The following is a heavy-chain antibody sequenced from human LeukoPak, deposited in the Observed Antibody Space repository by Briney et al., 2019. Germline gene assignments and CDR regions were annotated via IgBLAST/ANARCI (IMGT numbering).Heavy chain of an antibody. CDR1: GFTVITND. Sequence: GGSLRLSCAASGFTVITNDMTWVRQAPGKGLEWVSVLYSDGNTRYADSVQGRFTISRDNSKNTLYLDMNSLSPDDTAVYYCARGVEPLAANTLAYWGQGTLVTVSS. CDR3: ARGVEPLAANTLAY. D-gene: IGHD1-14*01. CDR2: LYSDGNT. J-gene: IGHJ4*02. V-gene: IGHV3-53*01.